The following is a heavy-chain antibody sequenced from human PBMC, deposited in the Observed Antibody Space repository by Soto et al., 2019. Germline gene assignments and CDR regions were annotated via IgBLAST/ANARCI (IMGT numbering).Heavy chain of an antibody. CDR2: INAGNGNT. CDR1: GYTFTSYA. D-gene: IGHD4-17*01. Sequence: QVQLVQSGAEVKKPGASVKVSCKASGYTFTSYAMHWVRQAPGQRLEWMGWINAGNGNTKYSQKFQGRVTITRDTSASTAYMELSSLRSEDTAVYYCARGEDDYGGNLDDYWGQGTLVTVSS. CDR3: ARGEDDYGGNLDDY. V-gene: IGHV1-3*01. J-gene: IGHJ4*02.